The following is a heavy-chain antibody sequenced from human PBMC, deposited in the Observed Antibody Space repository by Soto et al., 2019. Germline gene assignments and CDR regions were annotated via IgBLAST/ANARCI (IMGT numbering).Heavy chain of an antibody. D-gene: IGHD3-10*01. Sequence: ASVKVSCKASGYTFTSYVISWVRQAPAQGLEWMGWISAYNGNTNYAQKFQERVTITRDMSTSTAYMELSSLRSEDTAVYYCAAGAPDGGMDVWGQGTTVTVSS. CDR1: GYTFTSYV. CDR3: AAGAPDGGMDV. J-gene: IGHJ6*02. V-gene: IGHV1-18*01. CDR2: ISAYNGNT.